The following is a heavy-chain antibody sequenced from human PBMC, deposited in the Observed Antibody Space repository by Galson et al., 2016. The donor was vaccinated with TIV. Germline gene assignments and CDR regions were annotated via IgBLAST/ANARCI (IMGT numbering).Heavy chain of an antibody. CDR1: GGSFSDSS. CDR3: ARLRGRSSGFD. Sequence: ETLSLTCAVYGGSFSDSSWGWIRQPPGKGLEWIGEINHSGSASYNASLRSRVTISIDTSKNQFSLNLHSVTAADTAVYYCARLRGRSSGFDWGPGTLVTVSS. CDR2: INHSGSA. J-gene: IGHJ4*02. V-gene: IGHV4-34*01. D-gene: IGHD3-22*01.